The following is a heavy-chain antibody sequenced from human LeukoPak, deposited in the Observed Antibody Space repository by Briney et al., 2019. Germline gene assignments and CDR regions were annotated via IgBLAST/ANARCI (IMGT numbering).Heavy chain of an antibody. J-gene: IGHJ4*02. CDR3: ARGLYYDYVWGSYRPYYFDY. Sequence: SETLSLTCAVYGGSFSGYYWSWIRQPPGKGLEWIGEINHSGSTSYNPSLKSRVTISVDTSKNQFSLKLSSVTAADTAVYYCARGLYYDYVWGSYRPYYFDYWGQGTLVTVSS. D-gene: IGHD3-16*02. V-gene: IGHV4-34*01. CDR1: GGSFSGYY. CDR2: INHSGST.